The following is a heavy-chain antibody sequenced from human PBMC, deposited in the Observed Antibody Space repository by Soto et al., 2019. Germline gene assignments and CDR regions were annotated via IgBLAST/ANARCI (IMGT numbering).Heavy chain of an antibody. CDR3: ARRYYDFWSCYYTHFDY. D-gene: IGHD3-3*01. V-gene: IGHV3-7*03. CDR2: IKQDGSEK. J-gene: IGHJ4*02. Sequence: EVQLVESGGGLVQPGGSLRLSCAASGFTFSSYWMSWVRQAPGKGLEWVANIKQDGSEKYYVDSVKGRFTISRDNAKNSLYLQMNSLRAEEPAVYYCARRYYDFWSCYYTHFDYWGQGTLVTVSS. CDR1: GFTFSSYW.